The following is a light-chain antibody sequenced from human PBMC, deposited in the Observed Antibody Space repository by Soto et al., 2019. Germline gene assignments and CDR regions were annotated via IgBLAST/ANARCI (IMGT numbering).Light chain of an antibody. Sequence: QSALTQPASVSGSPGQSITISCTGTTSDVGRYNYVSWHQQHPGKAPKLLIFDVSNRPSGVSDRFSGSKSGNTASLTISGLQAEDEADYYCNSYTTGTTWVFGGGTKLPGL. CDR1: TSDVGRYNY. V-gene: IGLV2-14*01. CDR3: NSYTTGTTWV. CDR2: DVS. J-gene: IGLJ3*02.